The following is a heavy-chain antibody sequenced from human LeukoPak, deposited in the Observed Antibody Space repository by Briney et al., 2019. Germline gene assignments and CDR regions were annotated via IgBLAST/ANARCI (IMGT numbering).Heavy chain of an antibody. V-gene: IGHV4-61*10. CDR1: GGSISSGSYY. CDR3: AREMVRGVNPYWYFDL. CDR2: IYYSGST. Sequence: SETLSLTCTVSGGSISSGSYYWSWIRQPAGKGLEWIGYIYYSGSTNYNPSLKSRVTISVDTSKNQFSLKLSSVTAADMAVYYCAREMVRGVNPYWYFDLWGRGTLVTVSS. J-gene: IGHJ2*01. D-gene: IGHD3-10*01.